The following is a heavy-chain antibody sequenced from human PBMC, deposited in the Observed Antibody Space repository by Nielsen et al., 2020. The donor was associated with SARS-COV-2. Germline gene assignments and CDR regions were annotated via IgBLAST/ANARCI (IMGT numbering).Heavy chain of an antibody. V-gene: IGHV5-51*01. CDR3: ARRGYSYSFDY. CDR2: IYPGDSDT. CDR1: GYRFISYW. Sequence: KVSCKASGYRFISYWIGWVRQMPGKGLEWMGIIYPGDSDTRYNSSFQGQVTMSVDKSISTAYLQWNSLKASDTAMYYCARRGYSYSFDYWGQGTLVTVSS. D-gene: IGHD5-12*01. J-gene: IGHJ4*02.